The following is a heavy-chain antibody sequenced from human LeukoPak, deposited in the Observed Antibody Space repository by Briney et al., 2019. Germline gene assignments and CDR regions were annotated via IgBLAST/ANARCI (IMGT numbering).Heavy chain of an antibody. CDR3: ARDRGRGYSYETFDY. Sequence: ASVKVSCKASRYTFTGYYMHWVRQAPGQGLEWMGWINPNSGGTNYAQKFQGRVTMTRDTSISTAYMELSRLRSDDTAVYYCARDRGRGYSYETFDYWGQGTLVTVSS. CDR2: INPNSGGT. CDR1: RYTFTGYY. D-gene: IGHD5-18*01. V-gene: IGHV1-2*02. J-gene: IGHJ4*02.